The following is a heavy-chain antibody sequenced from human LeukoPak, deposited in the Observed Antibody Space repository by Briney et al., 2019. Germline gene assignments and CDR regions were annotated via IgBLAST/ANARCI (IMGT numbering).Heavy chain of an antibody. V-gene: IGHV4-34*01. J-gene: IGHJ4*02. D-gene: IGHD5-12*01. CDR1: GGSFSAYY. Sequence: SSETLSLTCAVNGGSFSAYYWTWIRQSPGKGLEWIGEINPSGGANYHPSLKSRVTTSLDTSNNQFSLRLRSVTAADTALYYCARGTNGPRLNYWGQGTLVTVSS. CDR3: ARGTNGPRLNY. CDR2: INPSGGA.